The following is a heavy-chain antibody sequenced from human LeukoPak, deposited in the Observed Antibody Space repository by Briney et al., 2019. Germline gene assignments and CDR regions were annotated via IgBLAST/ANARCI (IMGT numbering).Heavy chain of an antibody. D-gene: IGHD6-19*01. V-gene: IGHV3-53*01. J-gene: IGHJ6*02. CDR3: ARDGRQRVASNYNYDDMDV. CDR2: IYPGGTT. Sequence: PGGSLRLSCVASGLTVSSNFMNWVRQAPGKGLEWVSVIYPGGTTYDADSVKGRFTISRDSSKNTLYFEMNSLRAEDTAVYYCARDGRQRVASNYNYDDMDVWGQGTTVTVSS. CDR1: GLTVSSNF.